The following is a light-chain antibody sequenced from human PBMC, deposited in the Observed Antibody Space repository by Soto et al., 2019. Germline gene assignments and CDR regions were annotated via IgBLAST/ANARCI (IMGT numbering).Light chain of an antibody. CDR2: GAS. J-gene: IGKJ2*01. Sequence: EIVMTQSPATLSVSPGERATLSCRASQSVRSNLAWYQQKPGQAPRLLIYGASTRATGTPARFSGSGSGTEFTLTISSLQSEDFAVYYCQQYNIWPRMYTFGQGTKVDIK. CDR3: QQYNIWPRMYT. V-gene: IGKV3-15*01. CDR1: QSVRSN.